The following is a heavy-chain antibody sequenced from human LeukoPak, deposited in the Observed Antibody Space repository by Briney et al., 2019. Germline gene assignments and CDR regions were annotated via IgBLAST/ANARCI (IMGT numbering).Heavy chain of an antibody. J-gene: IGHJ3*02. CDR3: AKDRGLAAAEYAFDI. D-gene: IGHD6-13*01. CDR1: GFTFSIYA. V-gene: IGHV3-23*01. CDR2: ISGSGGTA. Sequence: SGGSLRLSCAASGFTFSIYAMSWVRQAPGKGLEWVSAISGSGGTAYYADSVKGRFTISRDNSKNTLYLQMNSLRAEDTAVYYCAKDRGLAAAEYAFDIWGKGQWSPSLQ.